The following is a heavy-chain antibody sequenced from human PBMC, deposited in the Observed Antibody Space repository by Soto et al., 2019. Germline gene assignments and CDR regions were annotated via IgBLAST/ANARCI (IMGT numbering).Heavy chain of an antibody. Sequence: GGSLRLSCAASGFTFSNAWMSWVRQAPGKGLEWVGRIKSKTDGGTTDYAAPVKGRFTISRDDSKNTLYLQMNSLKTEDTAVYYCTTSLEWSAYYYYYMDVWGKGTTVTVSS. CDR3: TTSLEWSAYYYYYMDV. CDR2: IKSKTDGGTT. CDR1: GFTFSNAW. V-gene: IGHV3-15*01. D-gene: IGHD3-3*01. J-gene: IGHJ6*03.